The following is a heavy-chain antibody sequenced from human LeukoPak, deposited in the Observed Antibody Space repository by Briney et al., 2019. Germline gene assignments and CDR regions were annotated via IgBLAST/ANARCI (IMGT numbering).Heavy chain of an antibody. Sequence: QTGGSLRLSCAASGFTFSSYWMHWVRQAPGKGLVWVSRINTDGSSTSYADSVKGRFTISRDNAKNTLYLQMNSLRAEDTAVYYCARESGIAVALDLWGQGTLVTVSS. V-gene: IGHV3-74*01. J-gene: IGHJ5*02. CDR3: ARESGIAVALDL. CDR2: INTDGSST. CDR1: GFTFSSYW. D-gene: IGHD6-13*01.